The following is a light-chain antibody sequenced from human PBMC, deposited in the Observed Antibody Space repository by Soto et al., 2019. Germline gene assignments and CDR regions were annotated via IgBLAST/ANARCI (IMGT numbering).Light chain of an antibody. V-gene: IGKV3-15*01. J-gene: IGKJ4*01. Sequence: EIVMTQSPATLSVSPGERATLSCRASQSVNNNLAWYQQKPGQAPRLLIYDASTRATGIPARFSGSGSGTDFTLTIGSLQSEDFAVDYCQQYNNWPLTFGGGTKVDIK. CDR3: QQYNNWPLT. CDR1: QSVNNN. CDR2: DAS.